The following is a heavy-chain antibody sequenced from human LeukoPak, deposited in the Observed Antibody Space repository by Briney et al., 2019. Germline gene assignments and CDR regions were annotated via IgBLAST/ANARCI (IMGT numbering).Heavy chain of an antibody. D-gene: IGHD3-16*01. CDR1: GFTFSSYA. CDR2: ISYDGSNK. V-gene: IGHV3-30-3*01. J-gene: IGHJ3*02. Sequence: PGGSLRLSCATSGFTFSSYAMHWVRQAPGKGLEWVAVISYDGSNKYYADSVKGRFTISRDNSKNTLYLQMNSLRAEDTAVYYCARAGTVWGPLGGDAFDIWGQGTMVTVSS. CDR3: ARAGTVWGPLGGDAFDI.